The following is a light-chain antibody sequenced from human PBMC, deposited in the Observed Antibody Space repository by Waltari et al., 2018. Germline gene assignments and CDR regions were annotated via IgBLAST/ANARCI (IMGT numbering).Light chain of an antibody. V-gene: IGLV3-19*01. Sequence: SSELTQDPAVSVALGQTVRITCQGDSLRTSYASWYQLKPGQAPVLVICGKDKRPSGIPDRIAGYSSGATSSLTITGAQAEDEADYYCSSRNGRANQVVFAGGTKVTVL. CDR2: GKD. CDR3: SSRNGRANQVV. CDR1: SLRTSY. J-gene: IGLJ3*02.